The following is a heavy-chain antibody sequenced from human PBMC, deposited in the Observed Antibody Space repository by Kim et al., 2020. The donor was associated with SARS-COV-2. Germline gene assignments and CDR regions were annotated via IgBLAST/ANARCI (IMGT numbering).Heavy chain of an antibody. Sequence: SCADCEKGPLTISRDNAKNTLYRQMNSLRAEDTAVYYCARTTGTGVPFDYWGQGTLVTVSS. V-gene: IGHV3-74*01. D-gene: IGHD1-1*01. J-gene: IGHJ4*02. CDR3: ARTTGTGVPFDY.